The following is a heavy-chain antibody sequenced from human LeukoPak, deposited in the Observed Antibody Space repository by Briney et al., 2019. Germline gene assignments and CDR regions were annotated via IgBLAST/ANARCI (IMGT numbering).Heavy chain of an antibody. V-gene: IGHV3-23*01. Sequence: GGSLRLSCAASGFTFSSYAMSWVRQAPGKGLEWVSGISGSGGSTYYADSVKGRFTISRDNSKNSLYLQMNSLRAEDTAVYYCARDRDGYNYPSRYYYYMDVWGKGTTVTISS. D-gene: IGHD5-24*01. J-gene: IGHJ6*03. CDR1: GFTFSSYA. CDR2: ISGSGGST. CDR3: ARDRDGYNYPSRYYYYMDV.